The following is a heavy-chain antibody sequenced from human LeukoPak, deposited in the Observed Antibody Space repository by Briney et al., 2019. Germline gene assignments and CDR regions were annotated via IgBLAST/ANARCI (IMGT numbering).Heavy chain of an antibody. CDR1: GFTFSSYA. V-gene: IGHV3-30-3*01. Sequence: GRSLRLSCAASGFTFSSYAMHWVRQAPGKGLEWVAVISYDGSNKYYADSVKGRFTISRDNSKNTLYLQMNSLRAEDTAVYYCARDLYSSSVDWGQGTLVTVSS. CDR2: ISYDGSNK. CDR3: ARDLYSSSVD. J-gene: IGHJ4*02. D-gene: IGHD6-6*01.